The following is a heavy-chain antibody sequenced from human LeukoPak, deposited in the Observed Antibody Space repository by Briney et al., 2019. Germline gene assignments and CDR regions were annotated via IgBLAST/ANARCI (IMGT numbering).Heavy chain of an antibody. J-gene: IGHJ4*02. CDR1: GGSISSYY. V-gene: IGHV4-59*01. D-gene: IGHD6-13*01. CDR2: IYYSGST. Sequence: SETLSLTCTVSGGSISSYYWSWIRQPPGKGLEWIGYIYYSGSTNYNPSLKSRVTISVDTSKNQFSLKLSSVTAADTAVYYYARDYAAGTGFDYWGQGTLVTVSS. CDR3: ARDYAAGTGFDY.